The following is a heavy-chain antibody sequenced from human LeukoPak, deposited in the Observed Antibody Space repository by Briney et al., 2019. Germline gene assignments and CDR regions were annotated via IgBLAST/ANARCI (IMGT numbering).Heavy chain of an antibody. J-gene: IGHJ4*02. Sequence: ASVKVSCKASGGTFSSYAISWVRQAPGQRLEWMGWINAGNGNTKYSQKFQGRVTITRDTSASTAYMELSSLRSEDTAVYYCARSPPSGIVGATVSDFDYWGQGTLVTVSS. CDR2: INAGNGNT. CDR1: GGTFSSYA. V-gene: IGHV1-3*01. CDR3: ARSPPSGIVGATVSDFDY. D-gene: IGHD1-26*01.